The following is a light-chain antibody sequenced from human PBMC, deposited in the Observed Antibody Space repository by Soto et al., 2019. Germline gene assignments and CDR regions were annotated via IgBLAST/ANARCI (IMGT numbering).Light chain of an antibody. Sequence: EIVMTQSPATLAVSPGETATLSCKASQSLSGNLAWYQQKPGQAPRLLIFRASTGATGVPARFSGSGSGTDFTLTIASLQPDDFATYYCQHYNSYSEAFGQGTKVDIK. CDR1: QSLSGN. CDR2: RAS. J-gene: IGKJ1*01. CDR3: QHYNSYSEA. V-gene: IGKV3-15*01.